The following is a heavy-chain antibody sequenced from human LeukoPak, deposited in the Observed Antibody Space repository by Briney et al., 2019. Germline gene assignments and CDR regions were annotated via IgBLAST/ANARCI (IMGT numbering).Heavy chain of an antibody. CDR2: IYYSGST. CDR1: GGSIRSGDYS. CDR3: ARLSTPGSSWFGGNFDY. D-gene: IGHD6-13*01. Sequence: SETLSLTCTVSGGSIRSGDYSWSWIRQPPGKGLEWIGYIYYSGSTYYNPPLKSRVTMSVDTSKIQFSLRLSSVTAADTARYFCARLSTPGSSWFGGNFDYWGQGTLVTVSS. J-gene: IGHJ4*02. V-gene: IGHV4-30-4*01.